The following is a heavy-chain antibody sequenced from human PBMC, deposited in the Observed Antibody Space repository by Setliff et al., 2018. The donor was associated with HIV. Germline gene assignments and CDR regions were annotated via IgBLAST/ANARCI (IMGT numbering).Heavy chain of an antibody. V-gene: IGHV1-2*02. CDR2: INPNSGAT. J-gene: IGHJ3*02. CDR3: ARRIAFDI. CDR1: GYTFSGYY. Sequence: SVKVSCKASGYTFSGYYLHWVRRAPGQGLEWMGWINPNSGATNYAQSFQGRVTMTRDTSISTAYMDLSSLTSDDTAVYYCARRIAFDIWGQGTMVTVSS.